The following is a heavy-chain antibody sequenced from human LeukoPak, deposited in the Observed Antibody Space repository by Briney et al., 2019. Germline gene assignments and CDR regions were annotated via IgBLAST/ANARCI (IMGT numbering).Heavy chain of an antibody. D-gene: IGHD3-22*01. CDR2: ISYDGTKK. Sequence: GGCLRLSCAVSGFTPTTYGMHWVRHAPGKGREWVAVISYDGTKKYYAGSVKGRFTIPRHNSKSTPSLQVNSQLAQDTVVYYCARNYYARYWGQGALVTVSS. J-gene: IGHJ4*02. CDR3: ARNYYARY. V-gene: IGHV3-30*03. CDR1: GFTPTTYG.